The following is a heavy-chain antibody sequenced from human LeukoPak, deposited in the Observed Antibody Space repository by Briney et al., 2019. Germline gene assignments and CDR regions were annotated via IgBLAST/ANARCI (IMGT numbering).Heavy chain of an antibody. Sequence: SETLSLTCAVYGGSFSGYYWSWIRQPPGKGLEWIGEINHSGSTNYNPSLKSRVTISVDTSKNQFSLKLSSVTAADTAVYYCARHYRGIAAAGNQYEDYWGQGTPVTVSS. CDR2: INHSGST. CDR1: GGSFSGYY. D-gene: IGHD6-13*01. J-gene: IGHJ4*02. CDR3: ARHYRGIAAAGNQYEDY. V-gene: IGHV4-34*01.